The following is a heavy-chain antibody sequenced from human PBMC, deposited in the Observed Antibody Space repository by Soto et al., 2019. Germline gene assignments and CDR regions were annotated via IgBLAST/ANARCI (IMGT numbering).Heavy chain of an antibody. V-gene: IGHV5-51*01. D-gene: IGHD3-9*01. CDR2: IYPGDSDT. J-gene: IGHJ6*02. CDR3: TRGLVDSSPPYTYHGMDV. Sequence: GESLKISCKGSGYTFTNYWIGWVRQMPGKGLEWMGIIYPGDSDTRYSPSFQGQVTISADKSISTAYLQWSSLKASDTAIYYCTRGLVDSSPPYTYHGMDVWGQGTTVTVSS. CDR1: GYTFTNYW.